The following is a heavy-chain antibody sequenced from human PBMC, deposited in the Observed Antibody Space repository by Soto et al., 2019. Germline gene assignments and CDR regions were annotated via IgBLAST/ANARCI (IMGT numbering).Heavy chain of an antibody. CDR1: GDSISTVDYF. V-gene: IGHV4-30-4*01. J-gene: IGHJ5*01. D-gene: IGHD2-15*01. CDR2: IYKSATT. CDR3: ARGRYCLTGRCFPNWFDS. Sequence: QVQLLESGPGLVKPSQTLSLTCSVSGDSISTVDYFWAWIRQPPGQALEYIGYIYKSATTYYNPSFERRVAISLDTSKSQFSLNVTSVPAADTAVYFCARGRYCLTGRCFPNWFDSWGQGTLVSVSS.